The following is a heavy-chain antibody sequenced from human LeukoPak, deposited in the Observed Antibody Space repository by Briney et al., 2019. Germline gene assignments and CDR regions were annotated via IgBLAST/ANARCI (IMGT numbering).Heavy chain of an antibody. CDR3: ARDVDSSSWSGSESFDY. CDR1: GFTFSTFA. V-gene: IGHV3-30*04. CDR2: ISYNGNDK. D-gene: IGHD6-13*01. Sequence: GGSLRLSCEASGFTFSTFAMHWVRQAPGKGLEWVAFISYNGNDKFYADSVKGRFTISRDDSKNTLYLQMNSLRGEDTAVYYCARDVDSSSWSGSESFDYWGRGTLVTISS. J-gene: IGHJ4*02.